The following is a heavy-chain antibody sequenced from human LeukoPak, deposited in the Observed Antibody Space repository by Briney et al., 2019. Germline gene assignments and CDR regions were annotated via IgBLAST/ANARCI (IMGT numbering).Heavy chain of an antibody. CDR3: AKVNMVGATHFDY. J-gene: IGHJ4*02. CDR1: GFTFSTYS. CDR2: TSSSGTTI. D-gene: IGHD1-26*01. V-gene: IGHV3-48*02. Sequence: SGGSLRLSCAASGFTFSTYSMIWVRQARGKGLEWVSYTSSSGTTIYYADSVKGRFTISRDNAKHSLYLQTKSLRDDDTAVYYCAKVNMVGATHFDYWGQGTLVTVSS.